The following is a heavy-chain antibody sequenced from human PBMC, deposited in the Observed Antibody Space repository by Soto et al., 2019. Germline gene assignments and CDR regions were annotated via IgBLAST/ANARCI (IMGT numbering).Heavy chain of an antibody. V-gene: IGHV4-39*01. Sequence: PSETLSLTCTVSGGSISSSSYYWGWIRQPPGKGLEWIGSIYYSGSTYYNPSLKSRVTISVDTSKNQFSLKLSSVTAADTAVYYCARRRESPYDFWSGLFDYWGQGTLVTVSS. D-gene: IGHD3-3*01. CDR1: GGSISSSSYY. CDR2: IYYSGST. J-gene: IGHJ4*02. CDR3: ARRRESPYDFWSGLFDY.